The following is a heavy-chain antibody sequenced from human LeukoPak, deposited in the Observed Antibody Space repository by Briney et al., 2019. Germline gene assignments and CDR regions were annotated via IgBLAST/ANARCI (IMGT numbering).Heavy chain of an antibody. CDR3: ARGTSRAFDL. CDR2: TYYRSKWYN. J-gene: IGHJ3*01. D-gene: IGHD3/OR15-3a*01. V-gene: IGHV6-1*01. CDR1: EDSVSSNSAA. Sequence: SQTLSLTCDISEDSVSSNSAAWNWIKQSPSRGLEWLGRTYYRSKWYNDYAVSVKSRIIINPDTSKNRLSLHLTSVIPEDTAVYYCARGTSRAFDLWGQGTMVTVSS.